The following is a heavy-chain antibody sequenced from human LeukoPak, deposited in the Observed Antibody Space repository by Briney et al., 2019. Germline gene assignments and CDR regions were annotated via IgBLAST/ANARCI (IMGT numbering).Heavy chain of an antibody. V-gene: IGHV4-4*08. CDR3: GGVADSSGYPPRFNY. J-gene: IGHJ4*02. CDR2: MSNSGKS. Sequence: SETLSLTCTVSRGTISSNHWSWLRQPPGQGLEWVGYMSNSGKSYYNHSLKSRASISEDTSKNLIFQNFTSMTADATGVYYCGGVADSSGYPPRFNYWGQGILV. CDR1: RGTISSNH. D-gene: IGHD3-22*01.